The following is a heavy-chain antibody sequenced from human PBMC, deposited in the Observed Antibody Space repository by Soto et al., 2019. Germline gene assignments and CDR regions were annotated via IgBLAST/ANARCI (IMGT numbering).Heavy chain of an antibody. D-gene: IGHD3-3*01. V-gene: IGHV4-39*01. Sequence: QLQLQESGPGLVKPSETLSLTCTVSGGSISSSSYYWGWIRQPPGKGLEWIGSIYYSGSTYYNPSLKNRIPLSVDTSKNQFALKLSPVTAPDTAVYYCARRGYYEGWFDPWGQGTLVTVSS. CDR1: GGSISSSSYY. J-gene: IGHJ5*02. CDR3: ARRGYYEGWFDP. CDR2: IYYSGST.